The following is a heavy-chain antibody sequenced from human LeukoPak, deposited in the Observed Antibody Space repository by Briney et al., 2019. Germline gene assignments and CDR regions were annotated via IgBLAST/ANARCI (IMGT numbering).Heavy chain of an antibody. V-gene: IGHV3-33*01. Sequence: GGSLRLSCAASGLTFSSYGMHWVRQAPGKGLEWVAVIWYDGSNKYYADSVKGRFTISRDNSKNTLYLQMNSLRAEDTAVYYCARDRLSSGWAYFDYWGQGTLVTVSS. J-gene: IGHJ4*02. CDR1: GLTFSSYG. D-gene: IGHD6-19*01. CDR2: IWYDGSNK. CDR3: ARDRLSSGWAYFDY.